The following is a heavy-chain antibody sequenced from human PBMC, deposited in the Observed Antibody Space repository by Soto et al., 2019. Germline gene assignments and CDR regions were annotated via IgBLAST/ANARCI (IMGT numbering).Heavy chain of an antibody. V-gene: IGHV4-59*01. CDR2: IFHTGST. Sequence: SETLSLTCTVSGGSITSYYWSWIRQPPGKGLELIGYIFHTGSTKYNPSLKSRVSMAKDTSKNQFSLNLSSVTAADTAVYYCARILAYCSTTTCYQYYFDVWGLGTLVTVS. CDR3: ARILAYCSTTTCYQYYFDV. CDR1: GGSITSYY. D-gene: IGHD2-2*01. J-gene: IGHJ4*02.